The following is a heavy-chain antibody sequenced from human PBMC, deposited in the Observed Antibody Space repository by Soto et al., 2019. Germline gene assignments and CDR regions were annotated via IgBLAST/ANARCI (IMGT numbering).Heavy chain of an antibody. CDR2: IYYSGSS. V-gene: IGHV4-31*03. J-gene: IGHJ3*02. Sequence: QVQLQESGPGLVKPSQTLSLTCTVSGGSISSGGSYWGWIRQHPGKGLGWIGYIYYSGSSYYNPAPKSRVNISVDTSKNQFSLKLSSGTAADTAVYYCARAGVVVVAATDPTENAFDIWGQGTMVTVSS. CDR1: GGSISSGGSY. CDR3: ARAGVVVVAATDPTENAFDI. D-gene: IGHD2-15*01.